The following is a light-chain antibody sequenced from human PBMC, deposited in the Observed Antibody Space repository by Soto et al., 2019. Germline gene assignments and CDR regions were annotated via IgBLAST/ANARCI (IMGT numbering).Light chain of an antibody. Sequence: DIQITQSPSSLSASVGDRVTITCRASPSISGYLNWYQQKPGKAPKLLISATSTLESGVQSRFSGSGSGTEFTLTISSLQPEDFATYYCQQCHTISCTFGQGTRLENK. CDR1: PSISGY. J-gene: IGKJ5*01. CDR3: QQCHTISCT. V-gene: IGKV1-39*01. CDR2: ATS.